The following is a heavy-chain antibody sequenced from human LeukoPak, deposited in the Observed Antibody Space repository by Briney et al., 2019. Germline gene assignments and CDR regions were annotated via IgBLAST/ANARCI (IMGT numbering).Heavy chain of an antibody. V-gene: IGHV3-66*01. CDR3: ARGDYYGSGSYYNVPDY. CDR2: IYSGGNT. CDR1: GFTVSSKD. Sequence: GGSLRLSCAASGFTVSSKDMTWVRQAPGKGLEWVSVIYSGGNTYYADSVKGRFTISRDNAKNSLYLQMNSLRAEDTAVYYCARGDYYGSGSYYNVPDYWGQGTLVTVSS. J-gene: IGHJ4*02. D-gene: IGHD3-10*01.